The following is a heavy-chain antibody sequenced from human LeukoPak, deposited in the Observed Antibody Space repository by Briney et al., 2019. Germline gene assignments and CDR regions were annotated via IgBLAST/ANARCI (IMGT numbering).Heavy chain of an antibody. V-gene: IGHV4-59*01. D-gene: IGHD3-10*01. Sequence: SETLSLTCTVSGGSISSYYWSWIRQPPGTGREWIGYIYYSVCTNYNPSLKSRVTISVDTSKNQFSLKLSSVTAADTAVYYCARGAGSPYYFDYWGQGTLVTVSS. J-gene: IGHJ4*02. CDR3: ARGAGSPYYFDY. CDR2: IYYSVCT. CDR1: GGSISSYY.